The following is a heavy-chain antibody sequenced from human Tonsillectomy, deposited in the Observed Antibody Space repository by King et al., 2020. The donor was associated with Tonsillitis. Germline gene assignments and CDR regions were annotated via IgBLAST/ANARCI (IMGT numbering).Heavy chain of an antibody. D-gene: IGHD3-10*01. Sequence: VQLVESGGGLVKPGGSLRLSCAASGFTFSDYYMSWIRQAPGKGLEWVSSISSSSSYTNYADSVKGRFTISRDNAKNSLYLQMNSLRAEDTAVSYCARFMGELLYSFDYWGQGTLVTVSS. J-gene: IGHJ4*02. CDR2: ISSSSSYT. CDR1: GFTFSDYY. V-gene: IGHV3-11*06. CDR3: ARFMGELLYSFDY.